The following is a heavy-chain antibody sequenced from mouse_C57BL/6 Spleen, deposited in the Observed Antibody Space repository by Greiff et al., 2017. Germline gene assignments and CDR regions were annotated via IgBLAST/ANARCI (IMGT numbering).Heavy chain of an antibody. J-gene: IGHJ4*01. CDR2: IYPGSGST. CDR3: ARRDLYAMDY. Sequence: VQLVESGAELARPGASVKLSCKASGYTFTSYGISWVKQRTGQGLEWIGDIYPGSGSTNYNEKFKSKATLTVDTSSSTAYMQLSSLTSEDSAVYYCARRDLYAMDYWGQGTSVTVSS. CDR1: GYTFTSYG. V-gene: IGHV1-81*01.